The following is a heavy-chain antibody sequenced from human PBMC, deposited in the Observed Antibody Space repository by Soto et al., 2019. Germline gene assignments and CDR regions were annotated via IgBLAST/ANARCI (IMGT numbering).Heavy chain of an antibody. D-gene: IGHD2-15*01. CDR2: IIPIFGTA. CDR1: GGTFSSYA. J-gene: IGHJ6*02. CDR3: ARFTKGNPYCSGGSCYSCYYCIDV. Sequence: QVQLVQSGAEVKKPGSSVKVSCKASGGTFSSYAISWVRQAPGQGLEWMGGIIPIFGTANYAQKFQGRVTITADESTSTAYMELSSLRSDDTAVYYCARFTKGNPYCSGGSCYSCYYCIDVWGQGTTVTVS. V-gene: IGHV1-69*01.